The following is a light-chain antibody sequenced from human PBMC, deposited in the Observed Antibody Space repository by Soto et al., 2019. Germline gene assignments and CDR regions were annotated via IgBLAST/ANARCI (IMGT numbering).Light chain of an antibody. V-gene: IGLV3-21*02. Sequence: SYDLTQPPSVSVAPGQTARIPCGGNNIRSKSVHWYQQKPGQAPVLVVYDDSDRPSGIPERFSGSNSGNTATLTISRVEAGDEAVYYCQVWDSSSDHYVFGTGTRV. CDR3: QVWDSSSDHYV. CDR2: DDS. J-gene: IGLJ1*01. CDR1: NIRSKS.